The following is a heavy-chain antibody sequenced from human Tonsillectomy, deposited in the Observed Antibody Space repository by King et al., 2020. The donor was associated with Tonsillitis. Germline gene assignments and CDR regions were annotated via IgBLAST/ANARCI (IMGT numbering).Heavy chain of an antibody. CDR2: INHSGST. CDR1: GGSFSGYY. J-gene: IGHJ6*02. V-gene: IGHV4-34*01. Sequence: VQLQQWGAGLLKPSETLSLTCAVYGGSFSGYYWSWIRQPPGKGLEWIGEINHSGSTNYNPSLKGRVTMSVDTSKNQFSLKLSSVTGADTAVYYCARDPFDSSGYYSGGMDVWGQGTTVTVSS. D-gene: IGHD3-22*01. CDR3: ARDPFDSSGYYSGGMDV.